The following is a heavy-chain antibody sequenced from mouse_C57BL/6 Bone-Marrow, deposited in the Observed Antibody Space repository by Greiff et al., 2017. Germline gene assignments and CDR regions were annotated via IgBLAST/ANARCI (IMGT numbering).Heavy chain of an antibody. V-gene: IGHV14-4*01. Sequence: VQLQQSGAELVRPGASVKLSCTASGFNIKDDYMHWVKQRPEQGLEWIGWIDPENGDTEYASKFQGKATITADKSSNTAYLQLSSLTSEDTAVYYCTTDYYGSSSYYYAMGYWGQGTSVTVSS. D-gene: IGHD1-1*01. CDR1: GFNIKDDY. CDR2: IDPENGDT. J-gene: IGHJ4*01. CDR3: TTDYYGSSSYYYAMGY.